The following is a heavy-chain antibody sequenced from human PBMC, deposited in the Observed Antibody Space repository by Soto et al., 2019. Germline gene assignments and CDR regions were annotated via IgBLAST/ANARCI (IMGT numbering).Heavy chain of an antibody. Sequence: GASVKVSCKASGYTFTSYYMHWVRQAPGQGLEWMGIINPSGGSTSYAQKFQGRVTMTRDTSTSTVYMELSSLRSEDTAVYYCAREGDPGEGMVRGADYYYYYGMDVWGQGTTVTVSS. CDR3: AREGDPGEGMVRGADYYYYYGMDV. CDR2: INPSGGST. D-gene: IGHD3-10*01. J-gene: IGHJ6*02. CDR1: GYTFTSYY. V-gene: IGHV1-46*01.